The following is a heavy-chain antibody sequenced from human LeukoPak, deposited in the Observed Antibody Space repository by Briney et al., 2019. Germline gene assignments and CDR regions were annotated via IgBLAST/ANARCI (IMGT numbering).Heavy chain of an antibody. V-gene: IGHV3-23*01. CDR3: AKVYARIAAAGPVVY. CDR1: GFTFSSYA. J-gene: IGHJ4*02. CDR2: ISGSGGST. D-gene: IGHD6-13*01. Sequence: GGSLRLSCAASGFTFSSYAMSWVRQAPGKGLEWVSAISGSGGSTYYADSVKGRFTISRDNSKNTLYLQMDSLRAEDTAVYYCAKVYARIAAAGPVVYWGQGTLVTVSS.